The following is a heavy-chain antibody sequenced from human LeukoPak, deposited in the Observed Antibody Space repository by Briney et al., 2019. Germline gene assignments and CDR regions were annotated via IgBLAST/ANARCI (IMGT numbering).Heavy chain of an antibody. D-gene: IGHD6-13*01. CDR2: ISSSSSYI. Sequence: PGGSLRLSCVASGFTFSSYSMNWVRQAPGKGLEWVSSISSSSSYIYYADSVKGRFTISRDNAKNTLYLQMNSLRAEDTAVYYCARGRSSSWYDAADYWGQGTLVTVSS. CDR1: GFTFSSYS. CDR3: ARGRSSSWYDAADY. J-gene: IGHJ4*02. V-gene: IGHV3-21*04.